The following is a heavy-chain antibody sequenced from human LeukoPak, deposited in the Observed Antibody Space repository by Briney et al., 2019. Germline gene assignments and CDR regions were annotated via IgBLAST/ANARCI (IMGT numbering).Heavy chain of an antibody. Sequence: PGRSLRLSCAASGFTFSSYAMHWVRQAPGKGLEWVAVISYDGSNKYYADSVKGRFTISRDNSKNTLYLQMNSLRAEDTAVYYCAKVGSSSWEYNAEYFQHWGQGTLVTVSS. CDR2: ISYDGSNK. V-gene: IGHV3-30*04. CDR3: AKVGSSSWEYNAEYFQH. J-gene: IGHJ1*01. CDR1: GFTFSSYA. D-gene: IGHD6-13*01.